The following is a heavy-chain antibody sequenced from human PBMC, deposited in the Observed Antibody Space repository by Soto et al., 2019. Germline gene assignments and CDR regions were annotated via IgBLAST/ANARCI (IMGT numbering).Heavy chain of an antibody. D-gene: IGHD3-10*01. CDR2: IDPSDSYT. Sequence: GESLKISCKGSGYSFTSYWISWVRQMPGKGLEWMGRIDPSDSYTNYSPSFQGHVTISADKSISTAYLQWSSLKASDTATYYCASSPPRRITMVRGVIYYGMDVWGQGTTVTVSS. J-gene: IGHJ6*02. V-gene: IGHV5-10-1*01. CDR3: ASSPPRRITMVRGVIYYGMDV. CDR1: GYSFTSYW.